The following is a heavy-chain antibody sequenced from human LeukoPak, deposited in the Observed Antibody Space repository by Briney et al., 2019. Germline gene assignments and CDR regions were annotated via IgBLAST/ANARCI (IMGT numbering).Heavy chain of an antibody. Sequence: SETLSLTCTVSGGSISSYYWSWIRQPPGKGLEWIGNIYYSGSSNYNPSLKSRVTISVDTSKNQYSLKLSSVTAADTAVYYCARQGIPGWFDPWGQGTLVTVSS. CDR3: ARQGIPGWFDP. CDR2: IYYSGSS. V-gene: IGHV4-59*08. CDR1: GGSISSYY. J-gene: IGHJ5*02. D-gene: IGHD3-10*01.